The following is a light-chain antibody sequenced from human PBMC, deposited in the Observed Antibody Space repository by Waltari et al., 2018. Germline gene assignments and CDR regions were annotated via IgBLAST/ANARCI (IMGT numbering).Light chain of an antibody. CDR3: QSVDITSTWV. CDR2: EDD. V-gene: IGLV3-25*03. CDR1: ALPSQY. Sequence: SFELTQPPSVSVSPGQTATITCSGDALPSQYVYWYHQKPGQAPVLLIYEDDKRPSGIPGRVSGSTSGTTVTLTITGVQAEDEADYYCQSVDITSTWVFGGGTQLTVL. J-gene: IGLJ3*02.